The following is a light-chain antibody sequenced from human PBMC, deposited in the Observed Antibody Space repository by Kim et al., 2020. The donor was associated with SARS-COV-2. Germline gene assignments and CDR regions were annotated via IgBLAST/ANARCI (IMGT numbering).Light chain of an antibody. J-gene: IGKJ2*01. CDR3: QQYNNWPPPT. V-gene: IGKV3-15*01. Sequence: VSPGERATRSCRASQSVSSNVARYQQKPGQAPRLLIYGASSRATGIPARFSGSGSGTEFTLTISSLQSEDFAVYYCQQYNNWPPPTFGQGTKLEI. CDR2: GAS. CDR1: QSVSSN.